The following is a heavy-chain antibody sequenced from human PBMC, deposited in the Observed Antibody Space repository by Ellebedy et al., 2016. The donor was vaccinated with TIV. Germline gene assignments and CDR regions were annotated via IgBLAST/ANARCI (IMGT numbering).Heavy chain of an antibody. CDR1: GFSLSSSGVG. CDR2: IYWDDDK. V-gene: IGHV2-5*02. CDR3: AHSLTGHDTSDSATHPLDY. J-gene: IGHJ4*02. Sequence: SGPTLVKPTQTLTLTCTFSGFSLSSSGVGVGWIRQPPGKALEWLAIIYWDDDKGYSPSLKSRLSITKDTSKNQVVLTMTNMDPVDTATYYCAHSLTGHDTSDSATHPLDYWGQGTLVTVSS. D-gene: IGHD3-22*01.